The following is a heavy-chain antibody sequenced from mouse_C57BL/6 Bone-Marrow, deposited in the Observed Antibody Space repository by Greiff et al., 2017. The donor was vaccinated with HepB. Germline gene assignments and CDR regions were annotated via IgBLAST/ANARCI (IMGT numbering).Heavy chain of an antibody. D-gene: IGHD2-4*01. CDR2: IHPSDSDT. Sequence: QVQLQQPGAELVKPGASVKVSCKASGYTFTSYWMHWVKQRPGQGLEWIGRIHPSDSDTNYNQKFKGKATLTVDKSSSTAYMQLSSLTSEDSAVYYCATDDYLYYFDYWGQGTTLTVSS. J-gene: IGHJ2*01. CDR1: GYTFTSYW. CDR3: ATDDYLYYFDY. V-gene: IGHV1-74*01.